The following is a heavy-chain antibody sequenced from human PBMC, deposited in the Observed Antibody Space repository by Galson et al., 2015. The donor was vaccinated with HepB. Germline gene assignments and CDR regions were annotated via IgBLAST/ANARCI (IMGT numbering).Heavy chain of an antibody. V-gene: IGHV4-59*12. CDR3: ARDRTGSPSFYYGLDV. Sequence: ETLSLTCTVSGGSITSYFWSWIRQSPEKGLEWIGHVHYTGSTNYNPSLTSRVTISIHTSKKHFSLTLSSVTAADTAVYYCARDRTGSPSFYYGLDVWGQGTTVTVSS. CDR2: VHYTGST. CDR1: GGSITSYF. J-gene: IGHJ6*02. D-gene: IGHD3/OR15-3a*01.